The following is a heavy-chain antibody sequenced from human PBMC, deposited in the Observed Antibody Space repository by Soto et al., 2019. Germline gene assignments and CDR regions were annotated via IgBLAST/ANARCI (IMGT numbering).Heavy chain of an antibody. J-gene: IGHJ3*02. CDR1: GFSLSTSGVG. CDR2: IYWDDDK. D-gene: IGHD5-18*01. Sequence: QITLKESGPTLVKPTQTLTLTCTFSGFSLSTSGVGVGWIRQPPGKALEWLALIYWDDDKRYSPSLKSRLTITKDTSKNQVVLTMTNMDPVDTATYYCAHQQRYGVPGSFDIWGQGTMVTVSS. CDR3: AHQQRYGVPGSFDI. V-gene: IGHV2-5*02.